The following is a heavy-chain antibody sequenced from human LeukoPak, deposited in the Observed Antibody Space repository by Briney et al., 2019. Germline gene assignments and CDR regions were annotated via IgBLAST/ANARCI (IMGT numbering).Heavy chain of an antibody. CDR3: ARDNNPRAWSARPLDY. D-gene: IGHD3-3*01. CDR1: GGSISCSSYY. J-gene: IGHJ4*02. V-gene: IGHV4-39*02. Sequence: SEPLSLTCTVSGGSISCSSYYWGWIRQPPGKGLEWIGYIYYSGSTYYNPSLKSRVTMSVDTSTNQFSLKLTSVTAADTAVYSCARDNNPRAWSARPLDYWGQGTLVTVSS. CDR2: IYYSGST.